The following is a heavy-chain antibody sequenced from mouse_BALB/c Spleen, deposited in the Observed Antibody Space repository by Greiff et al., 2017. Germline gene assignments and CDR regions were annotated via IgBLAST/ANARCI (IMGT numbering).Heavy chain of an antibody. CDR1: GFNIKDTY. Sequence: VQLQQSGAELVKPGASVKLSCTASGFNIKDTYMHWVKQRPEQGLEWIGRIDPANGNTKYDPKFQGKATITADTPSNTAYLQLSSLTSEDTAVYYCARGSGYRLDYWGQGTTLTVSS. V-gene: IGHV14-3*02. D-gene: IGHD3-1*01. J-gene: IGHJ2*01. CDR3: ARGSGYRLDY. CDR2: IDPANGNT.